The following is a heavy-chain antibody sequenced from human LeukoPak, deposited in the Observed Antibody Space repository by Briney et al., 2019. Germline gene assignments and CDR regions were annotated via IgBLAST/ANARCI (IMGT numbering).Heavy chain of an antibody. CDR1: GGSISSSSYY. CDR2: IYYSGST. CDR3: ARYRHLGY. J-gene: IGHJ4*02. V-gene: IGHV4-39*01. Sequence: PSETLSLTCPVSGGSISSSSYYWGWIRQPPGKGLEWIGSIYYSGSTYYNPSLKSRVTISVDTSKNQFSLKLSSVTAADTAVYYCARYRHLGYWGQGTLVTVSS.